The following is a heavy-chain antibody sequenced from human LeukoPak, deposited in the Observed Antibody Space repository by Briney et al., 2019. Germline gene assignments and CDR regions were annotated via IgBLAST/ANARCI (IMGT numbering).Heavy chain of an antibody. CDR2: ISYDGRNE. V-gene: IGHV3-30-3*01. CDR1: GFSFSSYA. CDR3: ARGGDSWSGYSYGMDV. D-gene: IGHD3-3*01. Sequence: QPGGSLRLSCAASGFSFSSYAMHWVRQAPGKGLEWVAVISYDGRNEYYADSVKGRFTISRDISMNTLYLQMNSLRPEDSAVYYCARGGDSWSGYSYGMDVWGQGTTVTVSS. J-gene: IGHJ6*02.